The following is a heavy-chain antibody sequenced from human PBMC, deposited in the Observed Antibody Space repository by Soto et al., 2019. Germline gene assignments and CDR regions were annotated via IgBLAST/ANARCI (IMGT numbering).Heavy chain of an antibody. Sequence: PGESLKISCKGSGYSFTSYWIGWVRQMPGKGLEWMGIIYPGDSDTRYSPSFQGQVTISADKSISTAYLQWSSLKASDTAMYYCARLDCSGGSCYSYYFDYWGQGTLVTVSS. CDR1: GYSFTSYW. J-gene: IGHJ4*02. CDR2: IYPGDSDT. CDR3: ARLDCSGGSCYSYYFDY. V-gene: IGHV5-51*01. D-gene: IGHD2-15*01.